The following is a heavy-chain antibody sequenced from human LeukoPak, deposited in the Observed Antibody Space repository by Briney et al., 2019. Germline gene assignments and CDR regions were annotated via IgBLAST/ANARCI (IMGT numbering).Heavy chain of an antibody. Sequence: PGESLKISCKGSGYSFINYWIGWVRQAPGKGLEWVSVIYSGGSTYYADSVKGRFTISRDNSKNTLYLQMNSLRAEDTAVYYCARVVSGNSDSDAIDIWGQGTMVTVSS. CDR3: ARVVSGNSDSDAIDI. D-gene: IGHD4-23*01. V-gene: IGHV3-66*01. CDR2: IYSGGST. J-gene: IGHJ3*02. CDR1: GYSFINYW.